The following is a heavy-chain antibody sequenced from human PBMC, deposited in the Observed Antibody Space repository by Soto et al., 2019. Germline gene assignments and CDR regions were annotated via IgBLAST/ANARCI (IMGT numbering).Heavy chain of an antibody. CDR3: ARENRGYDGAHFDS. CDR1: GGSISSYY. J-gene: IGHJ4*02. CDR2: IYYAGST. Sequence: PSETLSLTCTVSGGSISSYYWSWIRQPPGKGLEWIGYIYYAGSTKYNPSLNSRVTISVDTSKNQFSLTVTSVTAADTAVYYCARENRGYDGAHFDSWGQGTLVTVSS. D-gene: IGHD3-3*01. V-gene: IGHV4-59*12.